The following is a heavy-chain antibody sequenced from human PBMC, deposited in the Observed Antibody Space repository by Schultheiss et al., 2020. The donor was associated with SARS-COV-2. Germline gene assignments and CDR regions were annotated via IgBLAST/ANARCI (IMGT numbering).Heavy chain of an antibody. Sequence: GGSLRLSCAASGFTFSSYAMSWVRQAPGKGLEWVSGISGSGGSTYYADSVKGRFTISRDNVKNSLYLQMNSLRAEDTALYYCARLGYCSGGSCYTFDYWGQGTLVTVSS. J-gene: IGHJ4*02. CDR1: GFTFSSYA. CDR3: ARLGYCSGGSCYTFDY. D-gene: IGHD2-15*01. CDR2: ISGSGGST. V-gene: IGHV3-23*01.